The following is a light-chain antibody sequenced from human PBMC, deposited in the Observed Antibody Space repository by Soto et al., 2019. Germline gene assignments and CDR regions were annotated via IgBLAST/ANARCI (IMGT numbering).Light chain of an antibody. CDR1: QSLSNW. J-gene: IGKJ1*01. V-gene: IGKV1-5*01. CDR2: DVS. Sequence: IQMTQSPSTLSASVGDRVTITCRASQSLSNWLAWYQQKPGKAPKLLIFDVSSLESGVPSRFSGSGSGTEFTLTISSLQPDDFATYYCQQYSTYATFGQGTKVDNK. CDR3: QQYSTYAT.